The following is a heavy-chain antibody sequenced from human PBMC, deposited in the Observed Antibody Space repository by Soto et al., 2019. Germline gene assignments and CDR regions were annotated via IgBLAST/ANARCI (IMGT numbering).Heavy chain of an antibody. CDR3: AVDPNWEWGY. CDR1: GFNLRNHD. D-gene: IGHD1-1*01. Sequence: EVQLLESGGGLVQPGGSLRLSCVASGFNLRNHDMNWVRQPPGKGLEWVSNINGAATSTSYADAVRGRFTISRDNSQNTVYLQMKNLRAEDTAMYYCAVDPNWEWGYWGQGTLVTVSS. V-gene: IGHV3-23*01. J-gene: IGHJ4*02. CDR2: INGAATST.